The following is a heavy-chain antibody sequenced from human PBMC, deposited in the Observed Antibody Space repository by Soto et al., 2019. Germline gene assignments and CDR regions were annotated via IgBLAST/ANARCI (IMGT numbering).Heavy chain of an antibody. V-gene: IGHV4-39*01. Sequence: SETLSLTCTVSGGSISSSSYYWGWIRQPPGKGLEWIGSIYYSGSTYYNPSLKSRVTISVDTSKNQFSLKLSSVTAADTAVYYCARHRTNYYDSSGYSHFDYWGQGTLVTVSS. CDR1: GGSISSSSYY. CDR3: ARHRTNYYDSSGYSHFDY. CDR2: IYYSGST. J-gene: IGHJ4*02. D-gene: IGHD3-22*01.